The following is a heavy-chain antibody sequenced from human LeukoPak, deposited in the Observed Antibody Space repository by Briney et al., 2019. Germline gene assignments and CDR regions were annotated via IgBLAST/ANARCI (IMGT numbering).Heavy chain of an antibody. Sequence: GASVKVSCKASGYTFTSYYMHWVRQAPGQGLEWMGIINPSGGSTSYAQKFQGRVTMTRDTSTSTVYMELSSLRSEDTAVYYCARELGMVQVVSSAAGTGYWGQGALVTVSS. CDR1: GYTFTSYY. V-gene: IGHV1-46*01. CDR3: ARELGMVQVVSSAAGTGY. CDR2: INPSGGST. J-gene: IGHJ4*02. D-gene: IGHD6-13*01.